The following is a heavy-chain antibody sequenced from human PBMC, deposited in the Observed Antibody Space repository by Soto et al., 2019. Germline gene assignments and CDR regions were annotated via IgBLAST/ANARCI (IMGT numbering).Heavy chain of an antibody. J-gene: IGHJ5*02. CDR1: GYSFTGYY. CDR3: GRETDDFTNGAHDR. D-gene: IGHD4-4*01. Sequence: QVQLVQSGAEVKRPGASVKVSCKASGYSFTGYYMHWVRQAPGQGLEWMGWIIPHSGETNYAQKFQARVTLTRDTSISTAYMQLSGLTSDDTAVYYCGRETDDFTNGAHDRWGQGNLVTVSS. V-gene: IGHV1-2*02. CDR2: IIPHSGET.